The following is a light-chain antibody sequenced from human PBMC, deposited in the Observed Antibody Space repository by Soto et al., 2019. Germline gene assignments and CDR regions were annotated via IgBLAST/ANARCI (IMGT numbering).Light chain of an antibody. J-gene: IGLJ1*01. CDR3: CSFTRSSTQRV. V-gene: IGLV2-14*01. Sequence: QSVLTQPASVSGSPGQSITISCTGTSSDVGGYNYASWDQQHPGKAPKLLIYDVTNRPSGVSNRFSGSKSGNTASLTISGLQAEDEADYYCCSFTRSSTQRVFGTGTKVTVL. CDR1: SSDVGGYNY. CDR2: DVT.